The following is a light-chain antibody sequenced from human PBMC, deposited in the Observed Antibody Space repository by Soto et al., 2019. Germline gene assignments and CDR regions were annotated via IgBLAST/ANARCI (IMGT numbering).Light chain of an antibody. Sequence: QSVLTQPPSVSAAPGQKVTISCSGSSSNIGNHFVSWYQQFPGTAPKLLIYDNTERPSGIPDRFSGSQSGTSATLGITGLQTGDEADYYCQSYESSSLSGFVFGSGTKV. CDR1: SSNIGNHF. CDR3: QSYESSSLSGFV. V-gene: IGLV1-51*01. J-gene: IGLJ1*01. CDR2: DNT.